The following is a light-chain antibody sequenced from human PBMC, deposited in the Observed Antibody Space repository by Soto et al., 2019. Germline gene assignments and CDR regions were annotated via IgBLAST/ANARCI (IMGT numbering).Light chain of an antibody. CDR2: GAS. V-gene: IGKV1-12*01. Sequence: DIQMTQSPSSVSVALGCRWTITWRASQDITRWLAWYQQKPGKAPKLLIYGASSLQSGVPSRFSGSGSETDFTLTISSLQPEDSATYYCQQTNTFPLTFGGGTKVDIK. CDR1: QDITRW. CDR3: QQTNTFPLT. J-gene: IGKJ4*01.